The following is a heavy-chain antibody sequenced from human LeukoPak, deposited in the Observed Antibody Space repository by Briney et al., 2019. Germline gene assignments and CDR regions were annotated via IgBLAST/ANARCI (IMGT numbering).Heavy chain of an antibody. CDR2: INPNSGVT. CDR3: ARGRGSYSFDY. Sequence: ASVKVSCKASGYTFTGYYMYWVRQAPGQGLDWMGWINPNSGVTNYAQKFQGRVTMTRDTSISTAYMEVSSLRSDDTAVYFCARGRGSYSFDYWGQGTLVTVSS. J-gene: IGHJ4*02. V-gene: IGHV1-2*02. CDR1: GYTFTGYY. D-gene: IGHD3-16*01.